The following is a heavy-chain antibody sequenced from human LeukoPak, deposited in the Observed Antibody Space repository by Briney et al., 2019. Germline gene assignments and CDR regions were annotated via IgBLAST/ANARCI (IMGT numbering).Heavy chain of an antibody. J-gene: IGHJ4*02. D-gene: IGHD3-10*01. CDR1: GFTFSSYA. Sequence: GGSLRLSCAASGFTFSSYAMSWVRQAPGKGLEWVSAISGSGGSTYYADSVKGRFTISRDNSKNTLYLQMNSLRAEDTAVYYCAKDHKSTVRGTYDYWGQGTLVTVSS. V-gene: IGHV3-23*01. CDR3: AKDHKSTVRGTYDY. CDR2: ISGSGGST.